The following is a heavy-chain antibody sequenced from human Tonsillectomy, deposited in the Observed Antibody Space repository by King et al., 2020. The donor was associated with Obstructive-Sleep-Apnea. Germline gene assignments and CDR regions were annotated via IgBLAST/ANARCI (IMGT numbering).Heavy chain of an antibody. Sequence: VQLVESGGGLVKPGGSLRLSCAASGFTFSSYGMNWVRQAPGKGLEWVSSITTSRYIYYADSVKGRFTISRDNAKNSLSLQMSSLRAEDTAVYYCASDLLYYSDSSDTIRDYWGQGTLVTVSS. CDR3: ASDLLYYSDSSDTIRDY. J-gene: IGHJ4*02. V-gene: IGHV3-21*01. CDR1: GFTFSSYG. D-gene: IGHD3-22*01. CDR2: ITTSRYI.